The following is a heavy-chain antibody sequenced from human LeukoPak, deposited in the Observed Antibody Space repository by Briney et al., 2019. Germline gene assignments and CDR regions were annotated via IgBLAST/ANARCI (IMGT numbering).Heavy chain of an antibody. CDR3: ARGAAAADFDY. J-gene: IGHJ4*02. CDR1: GYTFTSYD. Sequence: ASVKVSCKASGYTFTSYDINWVRQATGQGLEWMGWMNPNSGNTGYAQKFQGRVTITRNTSISTAYMELSSLRSEDTAVHYCARGAAAADFDYWGQGTLVTVSS. D-gene: IGHD2-15*01. CDR2: MNPNSGNT. V-gene: IGHV1-8*03.